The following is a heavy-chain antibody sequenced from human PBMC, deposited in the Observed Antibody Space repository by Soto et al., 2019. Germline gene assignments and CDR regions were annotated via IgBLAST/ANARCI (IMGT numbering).Heavy chain of an antibody. Sequence: QVQLVQSWPEVKKHGSSVKVSCKASGDTFNSYVITWVRQATGQGLEWLGGIITAFGTTSYAQNFQDRLTITADEAATTDHMELSSLTSDDTAMYYCTRSYGYTFGGSLDNWGQGTLVTVYS. CDR1: GDTFNSYV. CDR2: IITAFGTT. CDR3: TRSYGYTFGGSLDN. J-gene: IGHJ4*02. V-gene: IGHV1-69*01. D-gene: IGHD5-18*01.